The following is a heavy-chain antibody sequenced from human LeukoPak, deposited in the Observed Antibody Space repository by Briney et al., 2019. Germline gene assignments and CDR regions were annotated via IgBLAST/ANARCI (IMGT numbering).Heavy chain of an antibody. Sequence: PSETLSLTCAVYGGSFSGYYWSWIRQPPGKGLEWIGEINHSGSTNYNPSLKSRVPISVDTSKNQFSLKLSSVTAADTAVYYCASSGIAAAGTDYWGQGTLVTVSS. CDR3: ASSGIAAAGTDY. CDR1: GGSFSGYY. V-gene: IGHV4-34*01. D-gene: IGHD6-13*01. CDR2: INHSGST. J-gene: IGHJ4*02.